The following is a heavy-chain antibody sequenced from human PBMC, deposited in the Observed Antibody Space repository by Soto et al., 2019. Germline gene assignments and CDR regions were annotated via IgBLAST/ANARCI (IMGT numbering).Heavy chain of an antibody. CDR3: ARGVQYDFWSGYDYYYYYMDV. V-gene: IGHV1-69*02. D-gene: IGHD3-3*01. J-gene: IGHJ6*03. Sequence: SVKVSCKASGGTFSSYTISWVRQAPGQGLEWMRKIIPILGIANYAQKFQGRVTITADKSTSTAYMELSSLRSEDTAVYYCARGVQYDFWSGYDYYYYYMDVWGKGTTVTVSS. CDR1: GGTFSSYT. CDR2: IIPILGIA.